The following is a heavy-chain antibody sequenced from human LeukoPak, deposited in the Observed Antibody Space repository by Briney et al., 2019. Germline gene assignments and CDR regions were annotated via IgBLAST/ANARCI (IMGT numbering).Heavy chain of an antibody. CDR1: GFTFSSYW. J-gene: IGHJ6*02. Sequence: GGSLRLSCAASGFTFSSYWMNWVRQAPGKGLEWVANIKQDGSEKYYVDSVKGRFTISRDNAKNSLYLQMNSLRAEDTAVYYCARVPYSSSWYYYYYGMDVWGQGTTVTVSS. V-gene: IGHV3-7*01. D-gene: IGHD6-13*01. CDR2: IKQDGSEK. CDR3: ARVPYSSSWYYYYYGMDV.